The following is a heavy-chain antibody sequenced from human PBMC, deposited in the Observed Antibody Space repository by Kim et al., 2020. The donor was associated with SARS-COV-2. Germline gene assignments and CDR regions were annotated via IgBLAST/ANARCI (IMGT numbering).Heavy chain of an antibody. D-gene: IGHD2-2*01. CDR3: ARDYPHCSSTSCSDY. V-gene: IGHV3-21*01. CDR2: ISSSSSYI. CDR1: GFTFSSYS. J-gene: IGHJ4*02. Sequence: GGSLRLSCAASGFTFSSYSMNWVRQAPGKGLEWVSSISSSSSYIYYADSVKGRFTISRDNAKNSLYLQMNSLRAEDTAVYYCARDYPHCSSTSCSDYWGQGTLVTVSS.